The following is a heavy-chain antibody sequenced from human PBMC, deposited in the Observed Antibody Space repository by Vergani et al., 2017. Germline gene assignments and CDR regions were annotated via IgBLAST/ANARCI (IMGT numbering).Heavy chain of an antibody. CDR1: GDSLRGHY. CDR3: AKGVVVDSSSWHSVHWFDP. V-gene: IGHV3-23*01. CDR2: ISGSGGST. Sequence: VQLRQWGAGLVKPSETLSLTCGIYGDSLRGHYWSWIRQSPGKGLEWVSAISGSGGSTYYADSVKGRFTISRDNSKNTLYLQMNSLRAEDTAVYYCAKGVVVDSSSWHSVHWFDPWGQGTLVTVSS. J-gene: IGHJ5*02. D-gene: IGHD6-13*01.